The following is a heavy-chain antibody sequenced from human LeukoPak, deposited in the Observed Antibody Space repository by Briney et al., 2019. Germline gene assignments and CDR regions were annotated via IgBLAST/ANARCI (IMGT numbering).Heavy chain of an antibody. J-gene: IGHJ4*02. V-gene: IGHV4-59*01. D-gene: IGHD7-27*01. Sequence: SETLSLTCTVSGGSISSYYWSWIRQPPGKGLEWIGYIYYSGSTNYNPSLKSRVTISVDTSKNQFPLKLSSVTAADTAVYYCARDPGLDYFDYWGQGTLVTVSS. CDR2: IYYSGST. CDR1: GGSISSYY. CDR3: ARDPGLDYFDY.